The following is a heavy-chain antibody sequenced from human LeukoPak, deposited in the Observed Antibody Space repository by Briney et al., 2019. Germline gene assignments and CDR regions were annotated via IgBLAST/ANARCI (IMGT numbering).Heavy chain of an antibody. CDR1: GFTFSSYA. CDR2: ISGSGGST. J-gene: IGHJ4*02. CDR3: AKESAKYYYDSSGYPTVD. V-gene: IGHV3-23*01. D-gene: IGHD3-22*01. Sequence: PGGSLRLSCAASGFTFSSYAMSWVRQAPGKGLEWVSAISGSGGSTYYADSVKGRFTISRDNPKNTLYLQMNSLRAEDTAVYYCAKESAKYYYDSSGYPTVDWGQGTLVTVSS.